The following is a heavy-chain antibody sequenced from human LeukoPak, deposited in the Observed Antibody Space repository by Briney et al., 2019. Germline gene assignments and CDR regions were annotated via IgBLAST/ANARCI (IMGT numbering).Heavy chain of an antibody. CDR1: GFTFSDFY. D-gene: IGHD1-20*01. J-gene: IGHJ4*02. CDR2: ISSSGSTI. V-gene: IGHV3-11*01. Sequence: PGGSLRLSCAASGFTFSDFYMSWIRQAPGKGLEWVSYISSSGSTIYYADSVKGRFTITRDNAKNSLYLQMNSLRAEDTAVYYCARRRYNWNAIDYWGQGTLVTVSS. CDR3: ARRRYNWNAIDY.